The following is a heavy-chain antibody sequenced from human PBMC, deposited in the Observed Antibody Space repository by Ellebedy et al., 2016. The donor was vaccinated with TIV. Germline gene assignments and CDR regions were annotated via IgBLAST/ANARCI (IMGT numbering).Heavy chain of an antibody. J-gene: IGHJ4*02. V-gene: IGHV3-23*01. CDR2: ISGSGIIT. CDR3: AKGDGSEGATVLDY. CDR1: GFTFSSYA. Sequence: GESLKISXAASGFTFSSYAMSWVRQAPGKGLEWVSGISGSGIITYYGDSVKGRFTISRDNSKNTLYLQMNSLRAEDTAVYFCAKGDGSEGATVLDYWGQGTLVTVSS. D-gene: IGHD3-10*01.